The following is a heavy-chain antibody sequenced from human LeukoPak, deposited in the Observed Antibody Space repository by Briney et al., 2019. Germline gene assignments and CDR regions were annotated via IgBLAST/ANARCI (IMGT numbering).Heavy chain of an antibody. V-gene: IGHV3-48*04. CDR2: ISSSSSTI. D-gene: IGHD1-7*01. CDR1: GFTFSSYS. Sequence: GSLRLSCAASGFTFSSYSMNWVRQAPGKGLEWVSYISSSSSTIYYADSVKGRFTISRDNAKNSLYLQMKSLRAEDTAVYYCAKDALAPRYNWNYRDDAFDIWGQGTMVTVSS. J-gene: IGHJ3*02. CDR3: AKDALAPRYNWNYRDDAFDI.